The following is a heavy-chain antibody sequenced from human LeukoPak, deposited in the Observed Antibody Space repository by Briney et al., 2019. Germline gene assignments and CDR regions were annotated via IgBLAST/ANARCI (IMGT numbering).Heavy chain of an antibody. V-gene: IGHV4-59*12. CDR2: IYYSGST. CDR1: GGSISSYY. D-gene: IGHD3-10*01. CDR3: ARSWFGEYGTNGWFDP. J-gene: IGHJ5*02. Sequence: KASETLSLTCTVSGGSISSYYWSWIRQPPGKGLEWIGYIYYSGSTNYNPSLKSRVTISVDTSKNQFSLKLSSVTAADTAVYYCARSWFGEYGTNGWFDPWGQGTLVTVSS.